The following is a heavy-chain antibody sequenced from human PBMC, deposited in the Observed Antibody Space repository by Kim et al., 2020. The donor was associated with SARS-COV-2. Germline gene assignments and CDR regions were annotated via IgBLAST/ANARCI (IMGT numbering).Heavy chain of an antibody. V-gene: IGHV3-21*01. D-gene: IGHD6-19*01. J-gene: IGHJ4*02. CDR1: GFTFSSYS. CDR3: ARDLGRSSGWDY. CDR2: ISSSSSYI. Sequence: GGSLRLSCAASGFTFSSYSMNWVRQAPGKGLEWVSSISSSSSYIYYADSVKGRFTISRDNAKNSLYLQMNSLRAEDTAVYYCARDLGRSSGWDYWGQGTLVTVSS.